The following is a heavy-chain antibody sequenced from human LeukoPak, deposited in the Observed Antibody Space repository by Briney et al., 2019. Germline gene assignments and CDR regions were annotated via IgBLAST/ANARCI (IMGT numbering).Heavy chain of an antibody. Sequence: GGSLRLSCAASGFSFRSSWMHWVRQVPGKGLVWVSRINTDGTTTTYADSVKGRFTISRDNAKNTLFLQMNSLRVEDTAVYYCVRVLMGSEDYWGQGTLVSVSS. D-gene: IGHD2-8*01. V-gene: IGHV3-74*01. CDR1: GFSFRSSW. CDR2: INTDGTTT. J-gene: IGHJ4*02. CDR3: VRVLMGSEDY.